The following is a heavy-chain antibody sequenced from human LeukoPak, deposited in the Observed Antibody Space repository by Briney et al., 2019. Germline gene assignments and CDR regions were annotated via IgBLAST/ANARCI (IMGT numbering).Heavy chain of an antibody. CDR2: INSDGSST. J-gene: IGHJ4*02. CDR1: GFTFSSYW. CDR3: AGEDYDILTGYYRGYFDY. V-gene: IGHV3-74*01. Sequence: PGGSLRLSCAASGFTFSSYWMHWVRHAPGKGLVWVSRINSDGSSTSYADSVKGRFTISRDNAKNTLYLQMNSLRAEDTAVYYCAGEDYDILTGYYRGYFDYWGQGTLVTVSS. D-gene: IGHD3-9*01.